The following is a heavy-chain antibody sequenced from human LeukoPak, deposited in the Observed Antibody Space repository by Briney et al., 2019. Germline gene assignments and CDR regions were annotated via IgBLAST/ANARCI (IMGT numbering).Heavy chain of an antibody. D-gene: IGHD3-22*01. Sequence: ASVKVSCKASGYTYTDYAINWVRQAAGQGLEWVGWINTNTGNPTYAQGFTGRFVFSLDTSVSTAYLQISSLKAEDTAGYYCAREDFHFDSSGSYSAPYFDYWRQGSLLPLSS. V-gene: IGHV7-4-1*02. J-gene: IGHJ4*02. CDR3: AREDFHFDSSGSYSAPYFDY. CDR1: GYTYTDYA. CDR2: INTNTGNP.